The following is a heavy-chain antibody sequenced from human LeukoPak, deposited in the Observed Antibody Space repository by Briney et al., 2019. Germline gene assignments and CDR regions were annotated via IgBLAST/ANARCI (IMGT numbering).Heavy chain of an antibody. Sequence: SQTLSLTCAISGDSVSSNSAAWNWFRQSPSRGLEWLGRTYYRSKWYNDYAVSVKGRITINPDTSKNQFSLQLNSVTPEDTAVYYCARVIRKGPYGDGGYFYFFMDVWGKGTTVTVSS. J-gene: IGHJ6*03. CDR3: ARVIRKGPYGDGGYFYFFMDV. CDR1: GDSVSSNSAA. CDR2: TYYRSKWYN. V-gene: IGHV6-1*01. D-gene: IGHD4-17*01.